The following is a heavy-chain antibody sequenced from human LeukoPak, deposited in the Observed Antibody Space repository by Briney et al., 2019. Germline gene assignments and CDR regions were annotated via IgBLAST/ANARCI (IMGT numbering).Heavy chain of an antibody. CDR2: IYYSGST. D-gene: IGHD4/OR15-4a*01. CDR3: ARQRGASHFDY. V-gene: IGHV4-59*08. J-gene: IGHJ4*02. CDR1: GGSINSYH. Sequence: SETLSLTCTVSGGSINSYHWSWIRQPPGKGLEWIGYIYYSGSTNYNPSLKSRVAISVDTSKNQFALKLSSVTAADTAVYYCARQRGASHFDYWGQGTLVTVSS.